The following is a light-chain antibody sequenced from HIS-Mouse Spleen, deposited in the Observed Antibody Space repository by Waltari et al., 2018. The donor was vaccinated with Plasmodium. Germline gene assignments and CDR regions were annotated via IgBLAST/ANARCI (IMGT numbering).Light chain of an antibody. CDR3: SSYAGSNNLV. V-gene: IGLV2-8*01. J-gene: IGLJ2*01. CDR1: SRDVGGYNY. Sequence: QSALTQPPSASGSPGQSVTISCTGTSRDVGGYNYVSWYHQHPGKAPKLMFYQVSKRPSGGPERFSGCKSGNTASLTVAGLQAEDEADYYCSSYAGSNNLVFGGGTKLTVL. CDR2: QVS.